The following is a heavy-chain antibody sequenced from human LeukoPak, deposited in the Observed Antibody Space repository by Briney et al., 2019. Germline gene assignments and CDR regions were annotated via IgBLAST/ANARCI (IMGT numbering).Heavy chain of an antibody. Sequence: SETLSLTCTVSGGSVSSGSYSWSWIRQPPGKGLEWIGYIYYSGSTNYNSSLKSRVTISVDTSKNQFSLKLSSVTAADTAVYYCAREKSGSGLVFDYWGQGTLVTVSS. D-gene: IGHD6-25*01. CDR2: IYYSGST. CDR1: GGSVSSGSYS. V-gene: IGHV4-61*01. J-gene: IGHJ4*02. CDR3: AREKSGSGLVFDY.